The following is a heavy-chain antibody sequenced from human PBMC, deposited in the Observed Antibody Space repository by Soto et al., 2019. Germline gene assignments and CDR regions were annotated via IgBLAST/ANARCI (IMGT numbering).Heavy chain of an antibody. D-gene: IGHD6-13*01. Sequence: PSETLSLTCTVSGGSVSSGSYYWSWIRQPPGKGLEWIGYIYYSGSTNFNPSLKSRVTISVDTSKNQFSLRLSSVTAADTAVYYCAGTGYSSSWYWFDPWGQGTLVTVSS. CDR1: GGSVSSGSYY. CDR3: AGTGYSSSWYWFDP. CDR2: IYYSGST. V-gene: IGHV4-61*01. J-gene: IGHJ5*02.